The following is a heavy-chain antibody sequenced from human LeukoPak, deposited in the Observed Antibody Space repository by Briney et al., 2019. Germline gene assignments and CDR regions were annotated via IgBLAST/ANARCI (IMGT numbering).Heavy chain of an antibody. CDR3: AKVRITMVRGVKARRYYFDY. V-gene: IGHV3-30*02. CDR1: GFTFSSYG. CDR2: IRYDGSNK. J-gene: IGHJ4*02. Sequence: GGSLRLSCAASGFTFSSYGMHWVRQAPGKGLEWVAFIRYDGSNKYYADSVKGRFTISRDNSKNTLYLQMNSLRAEDTAVYYCAKVRITMVRGVKARRYYFDYWGQGTLVTVSS. D-gene: IGHD3-10*01.